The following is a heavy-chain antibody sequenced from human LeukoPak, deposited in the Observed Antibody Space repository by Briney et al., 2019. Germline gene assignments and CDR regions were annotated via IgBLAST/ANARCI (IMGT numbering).Heavy chain of an antibody. J-gene: IGHJ4*02. CDR1: GFTFSSYG. CDR2: ISYDGSNK. D-gene: IGHD3-22*01. V-gene: IGHV3-30*18. CDR3: AKGRITMIRRPDTPEFDY. Sequence: GGSLRLSWAASGFTFSSYGMHWVRQAPGKGLEWVAVISYDGSNKYYADYVKGRFTISRDNSKNTLYLQMNSLRAEDTAVYYCAKGRITMIRRPDTPEFDYWGQGTLVTVSS.